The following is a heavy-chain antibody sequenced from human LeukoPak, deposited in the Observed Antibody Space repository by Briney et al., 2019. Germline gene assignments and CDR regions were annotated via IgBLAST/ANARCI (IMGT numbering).Heavy chain of an antibody. J-gene: IGHJ4*02. CDR3: ARAPSVVASFDY. D-gene: IGHD2-15*01. V-gene: IGHV4-59*06. CDR2: IYYSGST. CDR1: GGSISSYY. Sequence: SETLSLTCTVSGGSISSYYWSWIRQHPGKGLEWIGYIYYSGSTYYNPSLKSRVTISVDTSKNQFSLKLSSVTAADTAVYYCARAPSVVASFDYWGQGTLVTVSS.